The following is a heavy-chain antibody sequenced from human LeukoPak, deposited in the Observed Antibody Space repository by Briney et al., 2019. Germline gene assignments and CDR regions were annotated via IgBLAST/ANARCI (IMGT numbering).Heavy chain of an antibody. CDR2: IYYSGST. V-gene: IGHV4-39*01. CDR1: GGSISSSSYY. CDR3: ARRIAAAGGHFDY. Sequence: ASETLSLTCTVSGGSISSSSYYWGWIRQPPGKGLEWIGSIYYSGSTYYNPSLKSRVTISVDTSKNQFSLKLSSVTAADTAVYYCARRIAAAGGHFDYWGQGTLVTVSS. D-gene: IGHD6-13*01. J-gene: IGHJ4*02.